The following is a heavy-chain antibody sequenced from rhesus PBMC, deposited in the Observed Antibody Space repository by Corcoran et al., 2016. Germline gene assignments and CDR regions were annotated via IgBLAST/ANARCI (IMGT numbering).Heavy chain of an antibody. CDR3: ARGDSYGPTYYFDY. V-gene: IGHV4-165*01. D-gene: IGHD5-36*01. Sequence: QVQLQESGPGLVKPSETLSLTCAVSGGSIRGYWWGWIRQPPGKGLVWIGYIGGGSGSTSYNPAFKSRVTISTDTSKTQVSLKLSSVTAAAPAVYYCARGDSYGPTYYFDYWGQGVLVTVSS. CDR1: GGSIRGYW. J-gene: IGHJ4*01. CDR2: IGGGSGST.